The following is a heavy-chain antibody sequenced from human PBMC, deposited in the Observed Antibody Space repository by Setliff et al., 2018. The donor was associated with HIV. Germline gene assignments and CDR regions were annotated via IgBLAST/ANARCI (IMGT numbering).Heavy chain of an antibody. CDR2: ITSSSDTI. CDR1: GFTFSSYS. J-gene: IGHJ4*02. Sequence: GESLKISCAASGFTFSSYSMSWVRQAPGKGLEWVSYITSSSDTIYYADSVKGRFTIPRDNARNLVYLHMSSLRPDDTAVYYCARDHAPPGILGASGWDSWGQGTLVSVSS. D-gene: IGHD1-26*01. CDR3: ARDHAPPGILGASGWDS. V-gene: IGHV3-48*01.